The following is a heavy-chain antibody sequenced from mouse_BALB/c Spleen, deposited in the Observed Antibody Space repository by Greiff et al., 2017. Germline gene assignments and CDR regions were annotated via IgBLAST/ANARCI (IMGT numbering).Heavy chain of an antibody. CDR2: ISSGGST. CDR1: GFTFSSYA. D-gene: IGHD1-1*02. J-gene: IGHJ4*01. Sequence: EVNVVESGGGLVKPGGSLKLSCAASGFTFSSYAMSWVRQTPEKRLEWVASISSGGSTYYPDSVKGRFTISRDNARNILYLQMSSLRSEDTAMYYCARALWRYYAMDYWGQGTSVTVAS. CDR3: ARALWRYYAMDY. V-gene: IGHV5-6-5*01.